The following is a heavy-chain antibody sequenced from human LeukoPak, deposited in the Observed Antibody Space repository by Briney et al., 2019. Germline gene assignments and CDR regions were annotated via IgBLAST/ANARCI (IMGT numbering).Heavy chain of an antibody. J-gene: IGHJ6*03. Sequence: SETLSLTCTVSGGSISSYYWSWIRQSPVKGLEWIGYIFPTGSAFYNPSLESRVTISLDTSENQFSLTLCSVTAADTAVYYCARRNHYFYYMDVWGKGTTVTVSS. V-gene: IGHV4-4*09. CDR2: IFPTGSA. CDR3: ARRNHYFYYMDV. CDR1: GGSISSYY.